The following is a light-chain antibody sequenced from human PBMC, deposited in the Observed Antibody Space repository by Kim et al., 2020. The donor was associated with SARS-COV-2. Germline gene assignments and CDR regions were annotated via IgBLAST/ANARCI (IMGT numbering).Light chain of an antibody. CDR3: QSYDSSNQGV. Sequence: KTVTIACTRSSGSIASTYVQWYQQRPGSAPTTVIYEDNQRPSGVPDRFSGSIDSSSNSASLTISGLKTEDEADYYCQSYDSSNQGVFGGGTKLTVL. J-gene: IGLJ3*02. CDR1: SGSIASTY. V-gene: IGLV6-57*03. CDR2: EDN.